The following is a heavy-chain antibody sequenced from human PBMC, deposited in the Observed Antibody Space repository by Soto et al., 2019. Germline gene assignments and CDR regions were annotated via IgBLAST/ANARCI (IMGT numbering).Heavy chain of an antibody. V-gene: IGHV3-53*02. J-gene: IGHJ6*02. CDR1: GFTVSSNY. D-gene: IGHD5-18*01. Sequence: EVQLVETGGGLIQPGGSLRLSCAASGFTVSSNYMSWVRQAPGKGLEWVSVIHSGGSTYYADSVKGRFTISRDDSKNTLYLEMNSLRAEDTAVYYCARDQMVNSDYYYYYGMDVWGQGTAVTVSS. CDR3: ARDQMVNSDYYYYYGMDV. CDR2: IHSGGST.